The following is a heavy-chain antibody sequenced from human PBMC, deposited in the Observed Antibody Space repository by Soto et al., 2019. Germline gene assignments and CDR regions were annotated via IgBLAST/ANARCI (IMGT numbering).Heavy chain of an antibody. D-gene: IGHD6-13*01. J-gene: IGHJ4*02. CDR3: AKAWFRGAGTLAGYYFDY. CDR2: ISGSGGST. CDR1: GFTFSSYA. Sequence: VQLLESGGGLVQPGGSLRLSCAASGFTFSSYAMSWVRQAPGKGLEWVSAISGSGGSTYYADSVKGRFTISRDNSKNTLYLQMNSLRAEDTAVYYCAKAWFRGAGTLAGYYFDYWGQGTLVTVSS. V-gene: IGHV3-23*01.